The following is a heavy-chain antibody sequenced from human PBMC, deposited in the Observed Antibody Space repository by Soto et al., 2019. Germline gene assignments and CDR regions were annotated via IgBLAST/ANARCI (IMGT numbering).Heavy chain of an antibody. CDR2: IRRDGSEK. Sequence: EVQLVESGGGLVQPGGSLRLSCAASGFTFSSYWMSWVRQAPGKGLEWVANIRRDGSEKYYADSVKGRFTISRDNAKNTLYLQMNSLRAEDTAVYYCARYWSYYYGSTSYYKSFMEPIDNWGQGTMVTVSS. D-gene: IGHD3-10*01. J-gene: IGHJ3*02. V-gene: IGHV3-7*01. CDR3: ARYWSYYYGSTSYYKSFMEPIDN. CDR1: GFTFSSYW.